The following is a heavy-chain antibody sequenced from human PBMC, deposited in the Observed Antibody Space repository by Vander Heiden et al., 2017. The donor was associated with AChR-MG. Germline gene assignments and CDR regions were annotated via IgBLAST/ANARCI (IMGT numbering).Heavy chain of an antibody. CDR1: GFTFSSYA. D-gene: IGHD3-22*01. CDR2: ISGSGGST. J-gene: IGHJ4*02. CDR3: AKVYYYDSSGYYFPSAIDY. Sequence: EVQLLESGGGLVQPGGSLRLSCAASGFTFSSYAMGWVRQAPGKGLEWVSAISGSGGSTYYADSVKGRFTISRDNSKNTLYLQMNSLRAEDTAVYYCAKVYYYDSSGYYFPSAIDYWGQGTLVTVSS. V-gene: IGHV3-23*01.